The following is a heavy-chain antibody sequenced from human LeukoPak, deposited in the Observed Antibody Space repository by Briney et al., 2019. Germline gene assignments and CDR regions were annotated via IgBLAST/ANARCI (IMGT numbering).Heavy chain of an antibody. V-gene: IGHV4-34*01. CDR2: INHSGST. CDR3: ARQTGTTLIYFDT. Sequence: SETLPLTCAVYGGSFSGYYWSWIRQPPGKGLEWIGEINHSGSTNYNPSLKSRVTISVDTSKNQFSLKLSSVTAADTAVYYCARQTGTTLIYFDTWGQGPLVTVS. D-gene: IGHD2/OR15-2a*01. J-gene: IGHJ4*02. CDR1: GGSFSGYY.